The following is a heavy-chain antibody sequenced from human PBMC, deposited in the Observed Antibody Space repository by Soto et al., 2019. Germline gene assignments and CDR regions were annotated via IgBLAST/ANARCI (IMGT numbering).Heavy chain of an antibody. D-gene: IGHD1-26*01. V-gene: IGHV3-49*04. J-gene: IGHJ4*02. CDR3: TRVGKFDY. CDR2: IRSEANGGTT. CDR1: GFTFAYYT. Sequence: PGGSLRRSWTGSGFTFAYYTMSWVRQAPGKGLEWVGLIRSEANGGTTHYAASVHGGFIISRDDSRGIAFLQMNNLKSEDTAVYYCTRVGKFDYWGQGTLVTVSS.